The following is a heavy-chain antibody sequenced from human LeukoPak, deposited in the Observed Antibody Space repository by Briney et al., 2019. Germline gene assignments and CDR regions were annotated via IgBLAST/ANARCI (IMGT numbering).Heavy chain of an antibody. CDR3: AKDHSSGFQAPNY. CDR2: IRGSGDSA. CDR1: GFIFSSSG. Sequence: GGSLRLSRAASGFIFSSSGMSWVRQAPGKGLEWVSAIRGSGDSAYYADSVKGRFTISRDNSRNTLYLQMNGLRAEDTAIYYCAKDHSSGFQAPNYWGQGTLVTVSS. J-gene: IGHJ4*02. D-gene: IGHD6-19*01. V-gene: IGHV3-23*01.